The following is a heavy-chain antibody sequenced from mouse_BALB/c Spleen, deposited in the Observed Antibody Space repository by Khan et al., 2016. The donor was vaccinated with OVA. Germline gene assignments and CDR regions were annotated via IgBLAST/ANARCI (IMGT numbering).Heavy chain of an antibody. CDR3: ARPARIKY. CDR2: ISYSGST. Sequence: VQLQQSGPGLVKPSQSLSLTCTVTGYSITSGYGWNWIRQFPGNKLEWMGYISYSGSTNYNPTLKSRISITRETSKNQFFLQLNSVTTEDTATYYWARPARIKYWGQGTTLTVSS. CDR1: GYSITSGYG. D-gene: IGHD1-2*01. J-gene: IGHJ2*01. V-gene: IGHV3-2*02.